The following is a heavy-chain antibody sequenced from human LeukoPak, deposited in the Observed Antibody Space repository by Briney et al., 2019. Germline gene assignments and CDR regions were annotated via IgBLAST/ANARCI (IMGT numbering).Heavy chain of an antibody. J-gene: IGHJ4*02. CDR1: GYAFNTYG. V-gene: IGHV1-18*01. D-gene: IGHD1-20*01. CDR3: ARDHPLTGTSFDY. Sequence: ASVKVSCKAFGYAFNTYGIHWVRQAPGQGLEWMGWISAYNGNTNYAQKLQGRVTMTTDTSTSTAYMELRSLRSDDTAVYYCARDHPLTGTSFDYWGQGTLVTVSS. CDR2: ISAYNGNT.